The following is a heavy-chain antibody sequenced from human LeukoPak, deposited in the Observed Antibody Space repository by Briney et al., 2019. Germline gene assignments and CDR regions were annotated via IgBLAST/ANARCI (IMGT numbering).Heavy chain of an antibody. CDR3: ARGAFYDSSGGGAFDI. CDR1: GGTFSSYA. V-gene: IGHV1-69*05. Sequence: ASVKVSCKASGGTFSSYAISWVRRAPGQGREWMGGIMPIFGTANYAQKFQGRVTITTDESTSTAYMELSSLRSEDTAVYYCARGAFYDSSGGGAFDIWGQGTMVTVSS. CDR2: IMPIFGTA. D-gene: IGHD3-22*01. J-gene: IGHJ3*02.